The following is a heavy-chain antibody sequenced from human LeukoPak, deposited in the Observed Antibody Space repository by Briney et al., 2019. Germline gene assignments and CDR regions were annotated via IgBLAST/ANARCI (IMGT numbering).Heavy chain of an antibody. Sequence: GGSLRLSCAASGFTFSSYSMNWVRQAPGKGLEWVSSISSSSSYIYYADSVKGRFTISRDNAKNSLYLQMNSLRAEDTAVYYCARDVGSGSYYAYWGQGTLVTVSS. J-gene: IGHJ4*02. D-gene: IGHD1-26*01. CDR3: ARDVGSGSYYAY. V-gene: IGHV3-21*01. CDR2: ISSSSSYI. CDR1: GFTFSSYS.